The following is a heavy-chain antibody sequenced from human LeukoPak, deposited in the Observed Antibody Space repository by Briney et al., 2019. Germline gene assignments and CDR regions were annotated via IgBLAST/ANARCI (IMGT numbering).Heavy chain of an antibody. CDR2: IESKADGGTT. V-gene: IGHV3-15*04. D-gene: IGHD3-10*01. J-gene: IGHJ4*02. CDR3: TTYGSGRKFDY. Sequence: GGSLRLSCAASGFSFSDAWMSWVRQIPGKGLEWVGRIESKADGGTTDYAAPVKGRFTISRDDSTNTLYLQMNSLKSEDTAVYYCTTYGSGRKFDYWGQGILVTVSS. CDR1: GFSFSDAW.